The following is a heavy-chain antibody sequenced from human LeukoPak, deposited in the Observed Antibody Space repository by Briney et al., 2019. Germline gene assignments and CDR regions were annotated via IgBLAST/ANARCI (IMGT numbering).Heavy chain of an antibody. CDR2: ISYDGSNK. CDR1: GFTVSSNY. V-gene: IGHV3-30*18. D-gene: IGHD3-9*01. J-gene: IGHJ4*02. CDR3: AKVELRYFDWSPPDY. Sequence: GGSLRLSCAASGFTVSSNYMSWVRQAPGKGLERVAVISYDGSNKYYADSVKGRFTISRDNSKNTLYLQMNSLRAEDTAVYYCAKVELRYFDWSPPDYWGQGTLVTVSS.